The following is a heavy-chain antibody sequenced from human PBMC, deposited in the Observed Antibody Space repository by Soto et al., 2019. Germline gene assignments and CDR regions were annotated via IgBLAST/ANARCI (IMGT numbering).Heavy chain of an antibody. CDR2: INHSGST. V-gene: IGHV4-34*01. CDR3: ARGRTRYSSGWSNWFDP. Sequence: SETMSLTCAVYGGSFSGYYWSWIRQPPGKGLEWIGEINHSGSTNYNPSLKSRVTISVDTSKNQFSLKLSSVTAADTAVYYCARGRTRYSSGWSNWFDPWGQGTRVTVSS. CDR1: GGSFSGYY. J-gene: IGHJ5*02. D-gene: IGHD6-19*01.